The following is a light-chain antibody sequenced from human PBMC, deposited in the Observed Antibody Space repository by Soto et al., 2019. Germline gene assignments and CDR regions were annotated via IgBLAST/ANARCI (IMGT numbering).Light chain of an antibody. CDR3: QHYHGLPLT. J-gene: IGKJ4*01. V-gene: IGKV1-33*01. CDR2: DAS. CDR1: RDISNY. Sequence: DIQLTQSPSSLSASVGDRVTITCQASRDISNYLHWYQQSPGKAPKLLIYDASKLEIGVPSRFSGSGYGTDFTLTIRSVQPEDFATFYCQHYHGLPLTFGGGTKVQ.